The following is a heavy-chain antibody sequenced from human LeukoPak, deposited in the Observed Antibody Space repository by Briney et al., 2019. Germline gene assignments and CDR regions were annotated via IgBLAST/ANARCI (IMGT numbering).Heavy chain of an antibody. J-gene: IGHJ6*02. Sequence: ASVKVSCKASGYTFTSYDINWVRQATGQGLEWMGWMNTNSGNTGYAQKFQGRVTMTRNTSISTAYMELSSLRSEDTAVYYCARSFRLYGDYEFYYYGMDVWGQGTTVTVSS. CDR2: MNTNSGNT. CDR3: ARSFRLYGDYEFYYYGMDV. CDR1: GYTFTSYD. D-gene: IGHD4-17*01. V-gene: IGHV1-8*01.